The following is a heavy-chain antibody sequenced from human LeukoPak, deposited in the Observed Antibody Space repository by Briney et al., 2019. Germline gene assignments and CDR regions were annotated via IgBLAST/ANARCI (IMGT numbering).Heavy chain of an antibody. D-gene: IGHD3-10*01. V-gene: IGHV4-59*08. CDR1: AASLRGNY. J-gene: IGHJ4*02. Sequence: SETLSLTCTDSAASLRGNYWTWIRQPPGKGLEWIGYIDYSGNTKYNPSLQSRVTISVDTSKSQFFLKLKSVTAADTALYFCARMPGRSPDYRGQGTLVTVSS. CDR2: IDYSGNT. CDR3: ARMPGRSPDY.